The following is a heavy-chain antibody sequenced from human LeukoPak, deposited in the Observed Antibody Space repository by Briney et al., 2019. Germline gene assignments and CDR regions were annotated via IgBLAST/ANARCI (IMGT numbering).Heavy chain of an antibody. CDR1: GGSISSGSYY. V-gene: IGHV4-61*02. D-gene: IGHD2-2*01. CDR3: ARDRGPGSHIVVVPAAMEGRTGWFDP. CDR2: IYTSGST. J-gene: IGHJ5*02. Sequence: SQTLSLTCTVSGGSISSGSYYWSWIRQPAGKGLEWIGRIYTSGSTNYNPSLKSRVTISVDTSKNQFSLKLSSVTAADTAVYYCARDRGPGSHIVVVPAAMEGRTGWFDPWGQGTLVTVSS.